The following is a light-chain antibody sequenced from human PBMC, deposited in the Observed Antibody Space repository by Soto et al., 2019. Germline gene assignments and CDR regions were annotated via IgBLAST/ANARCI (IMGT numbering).Light chain of an antibody. CDR3: QQVKTYTRT. CDR1: QAVPNN. V-gene: IGKV1-9*01. CDR2: EES. J-gene: IGKJ4*01. Sequence: DIHLTQSPSFLSASVGDRVTITCRPIQAVPNNMAWYQHKPGKPHKLQIYEESTLHSGVPSRFSGLKSRTQFTLTIDSLQPEDFATYYCQQVKTYTRTFGGGTKVEIK.